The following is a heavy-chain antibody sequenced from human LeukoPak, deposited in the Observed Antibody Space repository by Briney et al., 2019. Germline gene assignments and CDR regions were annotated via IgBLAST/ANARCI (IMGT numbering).Heavy chain of an antibody. CDR1: GYSFTSYW. CDR3: ARQKVVRGVITFSFDY. V-gene: IGHV5-10-1*01. D-gene: IGHD3-10*01. Sequence: GESLKISCKGSGYSFTSYWISWVRQMPGKGLEWMGRIDPSDSYTNYSPSFQGHVTISADMSISTAYLQWSSLKASDTAMYYCARQKVVRGVITFSFDYWGQGTLVTVSS. CDR2: IDPSDSYT. J-gene: IGHJ4*02.